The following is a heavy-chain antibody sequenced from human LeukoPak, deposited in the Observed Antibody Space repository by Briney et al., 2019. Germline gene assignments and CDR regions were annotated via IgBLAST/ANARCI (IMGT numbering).Heavy chain of an antibody. Sequence: GGSLRLPCVASGFTFSNAGLSGVRQSPGKGREWVGRFKSKTGGVTADYTAARTGRFTISRDDSKHTLYLQMNSLKTEDTAVYYCTTGFAGDYSNSYYYIDVWGKGTTVTVSS. D-gene: IGHD4-11*01. J-gene: IGHJ6*03. V-gene: IGHV3-15*01. CDR1: GFTFSNAG. CDR3: TTGFAGDYSNSYYYIDV. CDR2: FKSKTGGVTA.